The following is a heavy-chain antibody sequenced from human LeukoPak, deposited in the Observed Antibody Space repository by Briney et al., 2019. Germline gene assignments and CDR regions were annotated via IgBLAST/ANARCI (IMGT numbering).Heavy chain of an antibody. J-gene: IGHJ6*03. CDR1: GGSFSGYY. D-gene: IGHD3-22*01. V-gene: IGHV4-34*01. Sequence: TSETLSLTCAVYGGSFSGYYWSWIRQPPGKGLEWIGEINHSGSTNYNPSLKSRVTISVDTSKNQFSLKLSSVTAADTAVYYCARVGQYYYDSSGYYFYYYYYYMDVWGKGTTVTISS. CDR3: ARVGQYYYDSSGYYFYYYYYYMDV. CDR2: INHSGST.